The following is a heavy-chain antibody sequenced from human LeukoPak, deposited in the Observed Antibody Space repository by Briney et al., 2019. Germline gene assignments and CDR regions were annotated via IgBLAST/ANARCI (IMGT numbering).Heavy chain of an antibody. Sequence: SETLSLTCTVSGYSISTGYYWDWIRQPPGKGLEWIGTFYHGGSTYYNPSLKSRVTISVDTSKNQFSLNLTSVTAADTAVYYCARDRHKLVDIVAGTLDYWGQGTLVTVSS. CDR3: ARDRHKLVDIVAGTLDY. J-gene: IGHJ4*02. D-gene: IGHD5-12*01. CDR2: FYHGGST. V-gene: IGHV4-38-2*02. CDR1: GYSISTGYY.